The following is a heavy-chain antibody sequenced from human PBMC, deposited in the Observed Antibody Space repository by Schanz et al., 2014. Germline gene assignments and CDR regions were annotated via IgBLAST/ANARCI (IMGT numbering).Heavy chain of an antibody. V-gene: IGHV4-4*02. CDR3: VRGVGAWEQRIFDY. D-gene: IGHD1-26*01. Sequence: QVLLQESGPGVVKPSGTLSLTCAVSGGSIISSTWWGWVRQPPGKGLEWFGEIYPNGDTSFNPSLKSRAPMSVDKSKKEFSLRLTSLTAADTALYYCVRGVGAWEQRIFDYWGKGTLVTVSS. CDR2: IYPNGDT. J-gene: IGHJ4*02. CDR1: GGSIISSTW.